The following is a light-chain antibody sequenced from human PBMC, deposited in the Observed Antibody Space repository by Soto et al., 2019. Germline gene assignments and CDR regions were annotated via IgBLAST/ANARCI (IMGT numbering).Light chain of an antibody. J-gene: IGKJ1*01. CDR3: QQHVSWA. Sequence: EIVLTQSPGTLSVSPGERATLSCRASQTISSNYLAWYQQKPGQAPSLLIYGTSSRATGIPDRFSGSGSGTDFTLTISRLEPEDSAIYYCQQHVSWAFGQGTKVEI. CDR1: QTISSNY. V-gene: IGKV3-20*01. CDR2: GTS.